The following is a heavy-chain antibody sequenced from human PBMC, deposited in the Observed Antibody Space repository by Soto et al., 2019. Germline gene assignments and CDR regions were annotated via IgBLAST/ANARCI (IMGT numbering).Heavy chain of an antibody. CDR1: GYTFAAYY. CDR3: ARDPDYGDYWGYFFES. J-gene: IGHJ4*02. D-gene: IGHD4-17*01. V-gene: IGHV1-2*02. Sequence: QVQLVQSGAEVKKPGASVKVSCKTSGYTFAAYYIHWIRQAPGQGLEWMGWINPTSGGTVYAQNFQDRVTMTRDTSISTDYMELRRLNSDDTAVYYCARDPDYGDYWGYFFESWGQGTPVTVSS. CDR2: INPTSGGT.